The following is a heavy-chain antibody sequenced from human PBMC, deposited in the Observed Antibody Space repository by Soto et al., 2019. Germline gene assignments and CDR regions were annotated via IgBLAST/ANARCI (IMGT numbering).Heavy chain of an antibody. CDR3: AKCYDFWTRSDYGMDV. D-gene: IGHD3-3*01. V-gene: IGHV3-30*18. J-gene: IGHJ6*02. Sequence: SLRLSCAASGFTFSSYGMHWVRQAPGKGLEWVAVISYDGSNKYYADSVKGRFTISRDNSKNTLYLQTNSLRAEDTAVYYCAKCYDFWTRSDYGMDVWGQGTTVTVSS. CDR1: GFTFSSYG. CDR2: ISYDGSNK.